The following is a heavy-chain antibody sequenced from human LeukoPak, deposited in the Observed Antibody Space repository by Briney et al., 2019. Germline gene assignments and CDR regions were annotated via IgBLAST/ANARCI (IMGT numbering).Heavy chain of an antibody. D-gene: IGHD4-23*01. CDR2: LSWDGGSE. Sequence: GGSLRLSCAASGFTFDDYSMHWVRQRPGKGLECVSLLSWDGGSEYYADSVRGRFTISRDNRRGSLFLQMKSLKTEDSALYFCARDRGGNTAGFDSWGQGTLVTVSS. CDR1: GFTFDDYS. CDR3: ARDRGGNTAGFDS. V-gene: IGHV3-43*01. J-gene: IGHJ4*02.